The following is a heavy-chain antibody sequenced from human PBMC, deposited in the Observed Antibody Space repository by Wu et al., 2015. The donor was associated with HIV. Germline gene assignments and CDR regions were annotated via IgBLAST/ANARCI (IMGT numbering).Heavy chain of an antibody. J-gene: IGHJ3*02. CDR1: GGTFSNYA. V-gene: IGHV1-69*13. CDR2: IIPIFDTT. Sequence: QVQLVQSGAEMKKPGSSVKVSCKASGGTFSNYAINWVRQAPGQGLEWMGRIIPIFDTTNYAQKFQGRVTTTADESTSTAYMELSSLRSEDTAVYYCATDPVSDWILKGAFDIWGQGTMVTVSS. CDR3: ATDPVSDWILKGAFDI. D-gene: IGHD5-18*01.